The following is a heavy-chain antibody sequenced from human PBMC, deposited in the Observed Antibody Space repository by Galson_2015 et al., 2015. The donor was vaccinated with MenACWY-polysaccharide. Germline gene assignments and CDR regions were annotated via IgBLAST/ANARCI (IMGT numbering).Heavy chain of an antibody. Sequence: SVKVACKASGYKFTSYDINWVRQATGQGLEWMGWMNPNSGNTGYAQKFQGRVTMTSNSAITTAYMELSSLRSEDTAVYYCAGIIARKYTFADSWGQGTPVTVSS. CDR3: AGIIARKYTFADS. CDR2: MNPNSGNT. V-gene: IGHV1-8*01. D-gene: IGHD2-21*01. J-gene: IGHJ4*02. CDR1: GYKFTSYD.